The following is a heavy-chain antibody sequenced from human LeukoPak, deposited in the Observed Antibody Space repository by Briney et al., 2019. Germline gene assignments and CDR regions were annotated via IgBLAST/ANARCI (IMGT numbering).Heavy chain of an antibody. CDR2: ITSGGNS. Sequence: GGSLRLTCAASGFTVSSTYMNWVRQAPGKGLEWVSVITSGGNSYYADSVKGRFTISRDNSKNTLYLQMNSLRAEDTAVYYCARGQCSSPSCRYFDYWGQGTLVTVSS. V-gene: IGHV3-66*01. CDR3: ARGQCSSPSCRYFDY. J-gene: IGHJ4*02. CDR1: GFTVSSTY. D-gene: IGHD2-2*01.